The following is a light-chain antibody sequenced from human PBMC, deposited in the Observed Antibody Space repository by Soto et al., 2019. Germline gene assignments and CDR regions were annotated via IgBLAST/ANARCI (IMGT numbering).Light chain of an antibody. CDR1: QSISSSY. CDR2: GAS. Sequence: DIVLTQSPGTLSLSPGDRATLSCRASQSISSSYLAWYQQTPGQAPRLLIYGASSRATGSPDRFSGSGSGTDFTLTISRLEPEDFAVYYCQQYGSSSYTCGQGTKLEIK. J-gene: IGKJ2*01. V-gene: IGKV3-20*01. CDR3: QQYGSSSYT.